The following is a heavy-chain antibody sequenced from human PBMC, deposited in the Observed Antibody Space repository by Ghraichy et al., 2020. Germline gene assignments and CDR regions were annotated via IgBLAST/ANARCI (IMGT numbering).Heavy chain of an antibody. CDR1: GFTFSSYG. Sequence: GGSLRLSCAASGFTFSSYGMHWVRQAPGKGLEWVAVISYDGSNKYYADSVKGRFTISRDNSKNTLYLQMNSLRAEDTAVYYCAKGTYQLRGGAGLPDYWGQGTLVTVSS. J-gene: IGHJ4*02. D-gene: IGHD2-2*01. V-gene: IGHV3-30*18. CDR2: ISYDGSNK. CDR3: AKGTYQLRGGAGLPDY.